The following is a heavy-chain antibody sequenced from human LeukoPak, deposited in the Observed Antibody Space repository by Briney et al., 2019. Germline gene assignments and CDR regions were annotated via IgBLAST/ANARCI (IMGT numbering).Heavy chain of an antibody. CDR3: ARDVGRRDGYNYHYY. CDR1: GGTFSSYA. Sequence: SVTVSCKASGGTFSSYAISWVRQAPGQGLEWMGGIIPIFGTANYAQKFQGRVTITTDESTSTAYMELSSLRSEDTAVYYCARDVGRRDGYNYHYYWGQGTLVTVSS. V-gene: IGHV1-69*05. D-gene: IGHD5-24*01. CDR2: IIPIFGTA. J-gene: IGHJ4*02.